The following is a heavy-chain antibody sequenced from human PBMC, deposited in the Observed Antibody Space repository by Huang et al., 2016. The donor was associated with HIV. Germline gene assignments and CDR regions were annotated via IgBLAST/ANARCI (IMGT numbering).Heavy chain of an antibody. J-gene: IGHJ3*02. CDR2: ISASSGDT. CDR1: GYTFTSYG. CDR3: AIDPKDHRIGYYRQRRGIDI. D-gene: IGHD3-22*01. Sequence: QIQLMQSGPELKQPGASVKVSCKASGYTFTSYGITWGRPAPGQGPEWMGWISASSGDTEYAQKFQSRVTLTTDTSTNIAYMELRSLRSDDTAKYYCAIDPKDHRIGYYRQRRGIDIWGQGTMVIVSS. V-gene: IGHV1-18*01.